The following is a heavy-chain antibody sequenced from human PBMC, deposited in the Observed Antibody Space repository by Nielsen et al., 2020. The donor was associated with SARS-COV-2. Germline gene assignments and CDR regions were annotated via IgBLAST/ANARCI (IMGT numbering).Heavy chain of an antibody. CDR2: IKQDGSEK. J-gene: IGHJ6*02. V-gene: IGHV3-7*03. D-gene: IGHD2-8*01. CDR1: GFTFSSYW. Sequence: GESLKISCAASGFTFSSYWMSWVRQAPGKGLEWVANIKQDGSEKYYVDSVKGRFTISRDNAKNSLYLQMNSLRAEDTALYHCARDLGVLMVYAIDYYYGMDVWGQGTTVTVSS. CDR3: ARDLGVLMVYAIDYYYGMDV.